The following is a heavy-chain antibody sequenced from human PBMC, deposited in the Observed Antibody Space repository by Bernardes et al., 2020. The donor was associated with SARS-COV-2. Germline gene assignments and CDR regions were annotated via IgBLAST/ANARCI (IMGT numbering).Heavy chain of an antibody. CDR3: ARVGCGGDCYPNPRPYYYYGMDV. V-gene: IGHV1-18*01. CDR2: ISGYNGNT. CDR1: GYTFTKYG. Sequence: ASVKVSCKASGYTFTKYGISWVRQAAGHGLEWMGWISGYNGNTYYAQKLQDRVTMTTDTSMSTAHMELRSLRSDDTAVYYCARVGCGGDCYPNPRPYYYYGMDVWGKGTTVTVSS. J-gene: IGHJ6*04. D-gene: IGHD2-21*01.